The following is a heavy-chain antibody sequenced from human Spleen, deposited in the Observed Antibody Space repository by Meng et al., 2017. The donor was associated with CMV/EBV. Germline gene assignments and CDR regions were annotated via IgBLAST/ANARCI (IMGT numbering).Heavy chain of an antibody. D-gene: IGHD2-8*01. Sequence: LSLTCAASGFTFSSYEMNWVRQAPGKGLEWVTVIWYDGSNKYYADSVKGRFTISRDNSKNTLYLQMNSLRAEDTAVYYCAKDVHTGVIDYWGQGALVTVSS. CDR1: GFTFSSYE. J-gene: IGHJ4*02. CDR3: AKDVHTGVIDY. V-gene: IGHV3-33*06. CDR2: IWYDGSNK.